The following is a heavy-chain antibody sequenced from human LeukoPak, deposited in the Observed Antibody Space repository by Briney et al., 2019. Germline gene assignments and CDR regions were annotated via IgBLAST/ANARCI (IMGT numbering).Heavy chain of an antibody. CDR3: ARVLSTVTTFDY. Sequence: PGGSLRLSCAASGFIFSSYGMHWVRQAPGKGLEYVSGIDSNGRSTYYGNSVKGRFTISRDNAKNSLYLQMNSLRAEDTAVYYCARVLSTVTTFDYWGQGTLVTVSS. J-gene: IGHJ4*02. CDR1: GFIFSSYG. V-gene: IGHV3-64*01. D-gene: IGHD4-17*01. CDR2: IDSNGRST.